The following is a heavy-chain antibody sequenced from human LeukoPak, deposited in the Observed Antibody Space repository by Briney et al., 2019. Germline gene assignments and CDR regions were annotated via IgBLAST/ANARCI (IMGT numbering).Heavy chain of an antibody. CDR1: GGSFSGYY. CDR2: VYYSGST. Sequence: SETLSLTCAVYGGSFSGYYWSWIRQHPGKGLEWIGNVYYSGSTDYNPSLRSRVTISVDTSKNQFSLRVTSVTAADTAIYYCARDLTGLNWLDLWGQGTLVTVSS. CDR3: ARDLTGLNWLDL. J-gene: IGHJ5*02. V-gene: IGHV4-34*09. D-gene: IGHD3-9*01.